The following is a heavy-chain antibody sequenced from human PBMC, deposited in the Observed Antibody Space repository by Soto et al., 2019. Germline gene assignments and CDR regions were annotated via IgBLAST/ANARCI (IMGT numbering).Heavy chain of an antibody. Sequence: SETLSLTCAVYGGSFSGYYWSWIRQPPGKGLEWIGEINHSGSTNYNPSLKSRVTISVDTSKNQFSLKLSSVTAADTAVYYCARASAVLRFLEWHPRGYFDYWCQGTLVT. CDR1: GGSFSGYY. CDR2: INHSGST. J-gene: IGHJ4*02. V-gene: IGHV4-34*01. CDR3: ARASAVLRFLEWHPRGYFDY. D-gene: IGHD3-3*01.